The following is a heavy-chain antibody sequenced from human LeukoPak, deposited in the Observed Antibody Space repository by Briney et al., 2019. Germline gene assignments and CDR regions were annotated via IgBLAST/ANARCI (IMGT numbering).Heavy chain of an antibody. D-gene: IGHD3-10*02. CDR2: ISRSGSNI. Sequence: PGGSLRLSCAASGFTLSSYEMNWVRQAPGEGREWASYISRSGSNIDYADSMKGRFTISRDNAKNSLYLQMNSLRAEDTAVYYCAELGITMIGGVWGKGTTVTISS. J-gene: IGHJ6*04. V-gene: IGHV3-48*03. CDR1: GFTLSSYE. CDR3: AELGITMIGGV.